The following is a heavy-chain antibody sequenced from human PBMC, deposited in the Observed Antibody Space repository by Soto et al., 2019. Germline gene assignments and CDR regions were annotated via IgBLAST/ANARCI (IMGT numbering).Heavy chain of an antibody. D-gene: IGHD3-22*01. CDR2: IKQDGSEK. Sequence: GGSLRLSCAASGFTFSSYWMSWVRQAPGKGLEWVANIKQDGSEKYYVDSVKGRFTISRDNAKNSLYLQMNSLRAEDTAVYYCARDRPSSPLYYYDISGYSRVEPLDYWGQGTLVTVSS. CDR1: GFTFSSYW. V-gene: IGHV3-7*01. CDR3: ARDRPSSPLYYYDISGYSRVEPLDY. J-gene: IGHJ4*02.